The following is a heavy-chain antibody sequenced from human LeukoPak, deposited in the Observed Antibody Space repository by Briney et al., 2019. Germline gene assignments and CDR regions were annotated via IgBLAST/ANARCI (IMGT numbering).Heavy chain of an antibody. D-gene: IGHD4-17*01. CDR1: GFTFSSYG. CDR2: IRYDGSNK. Sequence: PGGSLRLSCAASGFTFSSYGMHWVRQAPGKGLEWVAFIRYDGSNKYYADSVKGRFTISRDNSKNTLYLQMNSLRAEDTAVYYCAKGRTTGDYGDYVDFDYWGQGTLVTVSS. J-gene: IGHJ4*02. CDR3: AKGRTTGDYGDYVDFDY. V-gene: IGHV3-30*02.